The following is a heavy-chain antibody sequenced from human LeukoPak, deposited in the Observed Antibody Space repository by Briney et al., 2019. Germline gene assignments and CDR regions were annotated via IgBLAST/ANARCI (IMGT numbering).Heavy chain of an antibody. Sequence: SETLSLTCTVSGGSINISYWSWIRQPPGKGLEWIGYIYHRGSTNYNPSLKSRITVSVDTSKNQFSLKVTSVTAADTALYYCARSGVFSGYDAFDIWGQGTMVTVSS. D-gene: IGHD3-9*01. CDR3: ARSGVFSGYDAFDI. CDR1: GGSINISY. J-gene: IGHJ3*02. V-gene: IGHV4-59*08. CDR2: IYHRGST.